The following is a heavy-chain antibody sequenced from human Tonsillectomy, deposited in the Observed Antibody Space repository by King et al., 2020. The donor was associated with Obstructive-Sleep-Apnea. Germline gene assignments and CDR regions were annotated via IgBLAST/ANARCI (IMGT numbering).Heavy chain of an antibody. CDR3: ARRGSGSYYYGMDV. Sequence: QLKESGPGLVKPSQTLSLTCTVSGGSISSGGYYWSWIRQHPGKGLEWIGYIYYSGSTYYNPSLKSRVTISVDTSKNQFSLKLSSVTAADTAVYYCARRGSGSYYYGMDVWGQGTTVTVSS. CDR2: IYYSGST. J-gene: IGHJ6*02. CDR1: GGSISSGGYY. V-gene: IGHV4-31*03. D-gene: IGHD3-10*01.